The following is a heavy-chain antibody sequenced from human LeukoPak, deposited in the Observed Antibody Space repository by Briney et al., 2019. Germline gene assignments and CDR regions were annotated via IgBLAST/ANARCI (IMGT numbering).Heavy chain of an antibody. CDR1: GFTFSSYD. V-gene: IGHV3-13*01. CDR2: IGTAGDT. J-gene: IGHJ2*01. D-gene: IGHD6-19*01. Sequence: PGGSLRLSCAASGFTFSSYDMHWVRQATGKGLEWVSAIGTAGDTYYPGSVKGRFTISRENAKNSLYLQMNSLRAGDTAVYYCARTQYSSGWGHWYFDLWGRGTLVTVSS. CDR3: ARTQYSSGWGHWYFDL.